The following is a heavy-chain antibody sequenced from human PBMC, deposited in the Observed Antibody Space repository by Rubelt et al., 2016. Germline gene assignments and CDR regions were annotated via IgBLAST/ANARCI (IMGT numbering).Heavy chain of an antibody. Sequence: VQLVESGGGLVQPGGSLRLSCAASGFTVSSNYMSWVRQAPGKGLEWVSVIYSGGSTYYADSVKGRFTSSRGNSKSTLYLQMNSLRAEDTAVYYCARNWGFDYWGQGTLVTVSS. CDR3: ARNWGFDY. CDR2: IYSGGST. CDR1: GFTVSSNY. J-gene: IGHJ4*02. V-gene: IGHV3-66*01. D-gene: IGHD7-27*01.